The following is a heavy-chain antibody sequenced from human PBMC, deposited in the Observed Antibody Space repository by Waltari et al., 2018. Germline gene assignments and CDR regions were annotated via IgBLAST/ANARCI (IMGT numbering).Heavy chain of an antibody. J-gene: IGHJ4*02. CDR3: ARSRAWIAAAGLDY. D-gene: IGHD6-13*01. V-gene: IGHV1-3*01. CDR1: GYTFTSYA. Sequence: QVQLVQSGAEVKKPGASVKVSCKASGYTFTSYAMHWVRQAPGQRLEGMGWINAGNGNPKNSQKFQGRVTITRDTSASTAYMELSSLRSEDTAVYYCARSRAWIAAAGLDYWGQGTLVTVSS. CDR2: INAGNGNP.